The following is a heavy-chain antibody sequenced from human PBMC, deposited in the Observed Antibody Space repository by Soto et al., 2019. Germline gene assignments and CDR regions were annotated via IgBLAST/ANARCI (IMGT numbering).Heavy chain of an antibody. CDR3: ARGYSGYNEF. V-gene: IGHV3-21*01. CDR1: GFTFSTYS. D-gene: IGHD5-12*01. CDR2: ISSTSSYM. Sequence: EVQLVESGGGLVKPGGSLRLSCAGSGFTFSTYSMNWVRQAPGKGLEWVSSISSTSSYMYYVGSVRGRFTVSRDNAKNSLYLQMNSRRAEDTAVYYCARGYSGYNEFWGQGTLVTVSS. J-gene: IGHJ4*02.